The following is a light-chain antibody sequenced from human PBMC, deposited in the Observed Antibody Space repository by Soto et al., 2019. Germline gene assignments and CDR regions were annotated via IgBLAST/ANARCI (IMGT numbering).Light chain of an antibody. CDR1: QTISSW. CDR2: KAS. J-gene: IGKJ1*01. V-gene: IGKV1-5*03. CDR3: QHYNSYSGA. Sequence: DIQMTQSPSTLSGSVGDRFTITCRASQTISSWLAWYQQKPGKAPKLLIYKASTLKSGGPSRFSGSGSGTEFTLTISSLQPDDFATYYCQHYNSYSGAFGQGTKVDIK.